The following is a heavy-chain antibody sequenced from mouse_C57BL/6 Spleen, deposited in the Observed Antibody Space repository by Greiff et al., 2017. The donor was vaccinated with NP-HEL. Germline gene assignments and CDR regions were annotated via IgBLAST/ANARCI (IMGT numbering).Heavy chain of an antibody. CDR2: ISSGSSTI. CDR1: GFTFSDYG. J-gene: IGHJ1*03. V-gene: IGHV5-17*01. D-gene: IGHD1-1*01. Sequence: EVKLMESGGGLVKPGGSLKLSCAASGFTFSDYGMHWVRQAPEKGLEWVAYISSGSSTIYYADTVKGRFTISRDNAKNTLFLQMTSLRSEDTAMYYCAREYYGSKWYFDVWGTGTTVTVSS. CDR3: AREYYGSKWYFDV.